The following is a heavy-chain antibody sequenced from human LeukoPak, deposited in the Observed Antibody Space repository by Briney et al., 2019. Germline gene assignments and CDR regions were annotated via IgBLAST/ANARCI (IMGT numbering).Heavy chain of an antibody. J-gene: IGHJ1*01. CDR1: GFTFTSYA. D-gene: IGHD2-15*01. Sequence: GGSLRLSCAASGFTFTSYAMNWVRQAPGKGLEWVSSISNSGSGTYYADSVKGRFTISRDNSKNTLYLQMNSLRAEDTAVYYCAREDYCGGGSCYSGYFQHWGQGTLVTVSS. CDR3: AREDYCGGGSCYSGYFQH. CDR2: ISNSGSGT. V-gene: IGHV3-23*01.